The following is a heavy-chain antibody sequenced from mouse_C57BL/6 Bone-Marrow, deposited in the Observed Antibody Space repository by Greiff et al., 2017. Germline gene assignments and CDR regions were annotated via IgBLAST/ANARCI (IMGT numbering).Heavy chain of an antibody. J-gene: IGHJ2*01. CDR3: ARGYYGSSYYFDY. D-gene: IGHD1-1*01. Sequence: QVQLQQSGPELVKPGASVKISCKASGYAFSSSWMNWVKQRPGKGLEWIGRIYPGDGDTNYNGKFKGKATLTADKSSSTAYMQLSSLTSGDSAVYFCARGYYGSSYYFDYWGQGTTLTVSS. CDR1: GYAFSSSW. CDR2: IYPGDGDT. V-gene: IGHV1-82*01.